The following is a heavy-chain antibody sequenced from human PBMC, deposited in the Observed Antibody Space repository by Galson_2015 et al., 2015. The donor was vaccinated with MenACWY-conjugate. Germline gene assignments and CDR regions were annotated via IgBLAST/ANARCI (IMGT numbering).Heavy chain of an antibody. Sequence: SLRLSCAASGFTFSRYWMHWVRQAPGKGLVWVSRIDSEGTSTTYADSVKGRFTISRDNAKNTLYLQMNSLRAEDTAVYYCARDRGAFSSAIPGNYFDPWGRGTMVTVSS. V-gene: IGHV3-74*01. J-gene: IGHJ5*02. CDR2: IDSEGTST. D-gene: IGHD3-3*01. CDR1: GFTFSRYW. CDR3: ARDRGAFSSAIPGNYFDP.